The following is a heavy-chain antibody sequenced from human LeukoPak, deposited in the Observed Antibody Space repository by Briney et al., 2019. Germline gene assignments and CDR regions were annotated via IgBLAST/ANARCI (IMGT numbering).Heavy chain of an antibody. CDR2: ISWNSGSI. J-gene: IGHJ3*02. V-gene: IGHV3-9*01. CDR1: GFTFDDYA. Sequence: GGSLRLSCAASGFTFDDYAMHWVRQAPGKGLEWVSGISWNSGSIGYADSVKGRFTISRDNAKNSLYLQMNSLRAEDTALYYCAKDIVYRRIAAAGHDAFDIWGRGTMVTVSS. D-gene: IGHD6-13*01. CDR3: AKDIVYRRIAAAGHDAFDI.